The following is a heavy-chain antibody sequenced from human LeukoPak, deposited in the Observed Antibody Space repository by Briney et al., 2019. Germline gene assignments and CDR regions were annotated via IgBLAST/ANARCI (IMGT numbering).Heavy chain of an antibody. V-gene: IGHV3-21*01. CDR1: GFSFSSYS. CDR3: VRDGYNYGGSDY. J-gene: IGHJ4*02. D-gene: IGHD5-24*01. CDR2: ISSSSSYI. Sequence: GGSLRLSCAASGFSFSSYSMNWVRLAPGKGLEWVSSISSSSSYIYYADSVQGRFTISRDNSKNTLYLQMNSLTAEDTAVYYCVRDGYNYGGSDYWGQGTLVTVSS.